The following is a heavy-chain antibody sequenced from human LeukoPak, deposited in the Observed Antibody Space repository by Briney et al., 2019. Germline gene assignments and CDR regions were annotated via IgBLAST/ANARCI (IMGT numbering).Heavy chain of an antibody. D-gene: IGHD2-2*01. J-gene: IGHJ5*02. Sequence: SETLSLTCTVSGDSITGYYWSWIRQPPGKGLEWIGYVYYSGSTNYNPSLKSRVTISVDTSKNQFSLKLSSVTAADTAVYYCARLKVVVVPAAMSPKLGFDPWGQGTLVTVSS. CDR1: GDSITGYY. CDR3: ARLKVVVVPAAMSPKLGFDP. V-gene: IGHV4-59*08. CDR2: VYYSGST.